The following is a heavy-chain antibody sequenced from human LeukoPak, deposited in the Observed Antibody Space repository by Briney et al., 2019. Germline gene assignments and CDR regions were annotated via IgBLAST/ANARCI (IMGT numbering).Heavy chain of an antibody. CDR1: GFTVSSSY. CDR3: GVNSDY. V-gene: IGHV3-53*01. Sequence: GGSLRLSCAASGFTVSSSYMSWVRQAPGKGLEWVSVIYSGGTTYYADSVKGRFTISRDNSKNTMYLQMNSLRAEDTAVYYCGVNSDYWGQGTLVTVSS. CDR2: IYSGGTT. D-gene: IGHD4-23*01. J-gene: IGHJ4*02.